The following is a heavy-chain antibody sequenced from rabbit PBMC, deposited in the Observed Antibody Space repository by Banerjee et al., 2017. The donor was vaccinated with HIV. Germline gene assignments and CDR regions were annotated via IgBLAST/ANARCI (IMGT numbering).Heavy chain of an antibody. D-gene: IGHD8-1*01. CDR1: GIDFSSYYR. CDR3: ARGGVGTTYPYGGMDL. CDR2: IYTTSGST. V-gene: IGHV1S43*01. Sequence: QQQLEESGGGLVKPGGTLTLTCKASGIDFSSYYRMCWVRQAPGRGLELIACIYTTSGSTWYASWVNGRFTISRSTSLNTVDLQMTSLTAADTATYFCARGGVGTTYPYGGMDLWGPGTLVTVS. J-gene: IGHJ6*01.